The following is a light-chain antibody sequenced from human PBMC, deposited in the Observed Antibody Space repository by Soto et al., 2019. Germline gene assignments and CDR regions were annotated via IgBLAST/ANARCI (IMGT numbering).Light chain of an antibody. CDR2: YAS. Sequence: EVMMTQSPATLSVSPGERVTLSCRASQSVGNNLAWYQQKPGQTPRLLIYYASTRAAGIPARFSGSGSGTEFTLTISSLQSEDFALYYCQQYNDWPPITFGQGTRLEIK. V-gene: IGKV3-15*01. CDR3: QQYNDWPPIT. CDR1: QSVGNN. J-gene: IGKJ5*01.